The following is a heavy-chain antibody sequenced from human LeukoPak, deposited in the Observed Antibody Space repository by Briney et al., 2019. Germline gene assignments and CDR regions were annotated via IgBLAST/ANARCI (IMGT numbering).Heavy chain of an antibody. CDR3: AKSLDYGGNRARLDF. Sequence: GGSLRLSCAASGFTFSSYAMSWVRQAPGKGLEWVSAISGSGGSTYYADSVKGRFTISRDNSKNTLYLQMNSLRVDDTAVYYCAKSLDYGGNRARLDFWGQGTLVTVSS. V-gene: IGHV3-23*01. CDR1: GFTFSSYA. D-gene: IGHD4-23*01. J-gene: IGHJ4*02. CDR2: ISGSGGST.